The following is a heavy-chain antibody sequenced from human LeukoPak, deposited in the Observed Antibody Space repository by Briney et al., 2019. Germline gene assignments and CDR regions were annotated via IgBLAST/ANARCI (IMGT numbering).Heavy chain of an antibody. Sequence: SETLSLTCTVSGGSISSSGYYWGWIRQPPGKGLEWIGSMYHTGSTYHSPSLKSRVTISVDTSKNQFSLKLRSVTAADTAVYYCARDPAYSNPFYYHHYYMDVWGKGTTVTVSS. J-gene: IGHJ6*03. CDR1: GGSISSSGYY. V-gene: IGHV4-39*02. CDR2: MYHTGST. D-gene: IGHD6-13*01. CDR3: ARDPAYSNPFYYHHYYMDV.